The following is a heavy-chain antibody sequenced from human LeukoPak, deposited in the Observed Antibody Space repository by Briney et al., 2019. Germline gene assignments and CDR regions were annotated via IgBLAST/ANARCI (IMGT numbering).Heavy chain of an antibody. V-gene: IGHV3-23*01. J-gene: IGHJ4*02. D-gene: IGHD4-17*01. CDR1: EFDFSSHA. CDR3: ANEIRPNDY. Sequence: GGSLRLSYAASEFDFSSHAMTWVRQAPGKGLEWVSAISISGSKTYYADSVKGRFTISRDNSKNTLYLQMNSLRAEDTAVYYCANEIRPNDYWGQGTQVTVSS. CDR2: ISISGSKT.